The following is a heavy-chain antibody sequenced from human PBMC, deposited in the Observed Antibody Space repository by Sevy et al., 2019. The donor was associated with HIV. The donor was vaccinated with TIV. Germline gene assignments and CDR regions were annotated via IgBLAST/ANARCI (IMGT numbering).Heavy chain of an antibody. J-gene: IGHJ3*02. CDR1: GFTFSRYG. V-gene: IGHV3-30*18. CDR2: ISYDGSNK. CDR3: AKNGATVTPFYAFDM. D-gene: IGHD4-17*01. Sequence: GGSLRLSCAASGFTFSRYGIHWVRQAPGKGLEWVAVISYDGSNKYYRDSVEGRFTISRDNSKNTLYLQMNSLRVEDTAVYYCAKNGATVTPFYAFDMWGQRTMVTVS.